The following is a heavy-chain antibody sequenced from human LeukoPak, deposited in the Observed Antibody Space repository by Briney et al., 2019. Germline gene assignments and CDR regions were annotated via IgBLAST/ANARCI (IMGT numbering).Heavy chain of an antibody. D-gene: IGHD2-2*01. CDR2: IIPIFGTA. CDR3: ARAPRAYCSSTSCYLYYYYMDV. V-gene: IGHV1-69*13. CDR1: GGTFSSYA. J-gene: IGHJ6*03. Sequence: ASVKVSCKASGGTFSSYAISWVRQAPGQGLEWMGGIIPIFGTANYAQKFQGRVTITADESTSTAYMELSSLRSEDTAVYYCARAPRAYCSSTSCYLYYYYMDVWGKGTTVTISS.